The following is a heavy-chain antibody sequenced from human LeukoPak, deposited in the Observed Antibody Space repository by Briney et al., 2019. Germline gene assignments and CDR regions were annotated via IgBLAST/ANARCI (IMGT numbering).Heavy chain of an antibody. D-gene: IGHD1-26*01. CDR2: VSYDGSNK. Sequence: GGSLRLSCAASGFIFSSYGMHWVRQAPGKGLEWVAVVSYDGSNKYYADSVKGRFTISRDNAKNSLYLQMNSLRAEDTAVYYCARAREESDDYWGQGTLVTVSS. CDR1: GFIFSSYG. J-gene: IGHJ4*02. V-gene: IGHV3-30*03. CDR3: ARAREESDDY.